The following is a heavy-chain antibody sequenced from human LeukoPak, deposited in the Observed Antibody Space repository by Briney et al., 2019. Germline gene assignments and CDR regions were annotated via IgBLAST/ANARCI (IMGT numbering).Heavy chain of an antibody. D-gene: IGHD6-19*01. V-gene: IGHV3-23*01. CDR1: EFTFSSYA. Sequence: GGSLRLSCAGSEFTFSSYAMSWVRQAPGKGLERVSGISGSGGSTFYADSVKGRFTISRDNSKNTLYLQMNSLRAEDTAVYYCAKVGPVAGSYYFDYWGQGTLVTVSS. J-gene: IGHJ4*02. CDR3: AKVGPVAGSYYFDY. CDR2: ISGSGGST.